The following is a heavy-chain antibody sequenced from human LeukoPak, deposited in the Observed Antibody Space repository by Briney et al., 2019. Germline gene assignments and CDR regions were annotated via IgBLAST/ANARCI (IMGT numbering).Heavy chain of an antibody. CDR2: INSDGSST. D-gene: IGHD5-18*01. Sequence: GGSLRLSCAASGFTFSSYWMHWVRQAPGKGLVWVSRINSDGSSTSYADSVKGRFTISRDNAKNSLYLQMNSLRAEDTAVYYCARDLFRGYSYGAHAFDIWGQGTMVTVSS. CDR1: GFTFSSYW. J-gene: IGHJ3*02. V-gene: IGHV3-74*01. CDR3: ARDLFRGYSYGAHAFDI.